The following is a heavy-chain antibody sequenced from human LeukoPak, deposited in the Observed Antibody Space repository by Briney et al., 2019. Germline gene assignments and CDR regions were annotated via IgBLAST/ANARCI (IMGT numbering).Heavy chain of an antibody. D-gene: IGHD6-19*01. CDR3: ASVLAVAGSQVDY. CDR2: ISSSSSYI. V-gene: IGHV3-21*01. CDR1: GFTFSSYS. Sequence: PGGSLRLSCAASGFTFSSYSMNWVRQAPGKGLEWVSSISSSSSYIYYADSVKGRFTISRDNAKNSLYLQMNSLRAEDTAVYYCASVLAVAGSQVDYWGQGTLVTVSS. J-gene: IGHJ4*02.